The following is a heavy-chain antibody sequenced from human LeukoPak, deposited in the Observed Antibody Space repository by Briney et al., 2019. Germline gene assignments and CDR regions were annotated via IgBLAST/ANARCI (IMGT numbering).Heavy chain of an antibody. CDR2: ITGSGGST. J-gene: IGHJ5*02. CDR1: GFTFSSYA. Sequence: PGGSLRLSCAASGFTFSSYAMSWVRQAPGKGLEWVSAITGSGGSTYYADSVKGRFTISRDNSKNTQYLQMNSLRAEDTAVYYCAKEYSSSWTPKNNWFDPWGQGTLVTVSS. D-gene: IGHD2-2*01. V-gene: IGHV3-23*01. CDR3: AKEYSSSWTPKNNWFDP.